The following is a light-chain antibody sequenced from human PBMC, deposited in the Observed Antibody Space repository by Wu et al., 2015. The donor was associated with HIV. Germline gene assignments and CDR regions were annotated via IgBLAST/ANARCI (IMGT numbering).Light chain of an antibody. V-gene: IGKV1-13*02. CDR2: DAS. J-gene: IGKJ4*01. CDR3: QQFNSYPLT. CDR1: QGISSS. Sequence: AIQLTQAPSSLSASVGGRVTITCRASQGISSSLAWYQQKPGKAPKLLIYDASTLRTGVPSRFSGSGSGTDFTLTISSLQPEDFATYYCQQFNSYPLTFGGGTKVEI.